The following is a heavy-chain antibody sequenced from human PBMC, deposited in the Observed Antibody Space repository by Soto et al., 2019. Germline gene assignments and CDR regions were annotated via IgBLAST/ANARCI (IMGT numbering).Heavy chain of an antibody. J-gene: IGHJ6*02. V-gene: IGHV1-46*01. CDR3: ARDPPNPGNRHGMDV. CDR2: INPSGGST. Sequence: ASVKVSCKASGYTFTSYYMHWVRQAPGQGLEWMGIINPSGGSTSYAQKFQGRVTMTRDTSTSTVYMELSSLRSEDTAVYYCARDPPNPGNRHGMDVWGQGTTVTVSS. D-gene: IGHD4-4*01. CDR1: GYTFTSYY.